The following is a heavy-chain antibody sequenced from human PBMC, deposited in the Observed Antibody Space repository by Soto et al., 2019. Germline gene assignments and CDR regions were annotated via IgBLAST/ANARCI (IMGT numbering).Heavy chain of an antibody. Sequence: SDTPSLTCAVYGGSFSGYYWSWIRQPPGKGLEWIGEINHSGSTNYNPSLKSRVTISVDTSKNQFSLKLSSVTAADTAVYDCARGYHVLLFYGMDAWGQWTTVT. CDR3: ARGYHVLLFYGMDA. V-gene: IGHV4-34*01. J-gene: IGHJ6*02. D-gene: IGHD3-10*01. CDR1: GGSFSGYY. CDR2: INHSGST.